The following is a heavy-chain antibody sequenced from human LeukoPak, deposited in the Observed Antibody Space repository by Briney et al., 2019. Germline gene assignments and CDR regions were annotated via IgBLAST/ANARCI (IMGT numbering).Heavy chain of an antibody. CDR3: ARDGRGGYSYGDDAFDI. CDR1: GFTFSSYS. Sequence: GGSLRLSCAASGFTFSSYSMNWVRQAPGKGLEWVSYISSSSSTIYYADSVKGRFTISRDNAKNSLYLQMNSLRAEDTAVYYCARDGRGGYSYGDDAFDIWGQGTMVTVSS. D-gene: IGHD5-18*01. J-gene: IGHJ3*02. V-gene: IGHV3-48*04. CDR2: ISSSSSTI.